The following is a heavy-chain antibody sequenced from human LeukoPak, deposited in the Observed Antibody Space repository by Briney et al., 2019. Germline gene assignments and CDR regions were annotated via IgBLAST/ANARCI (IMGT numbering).Heavy chain of an antibody. J-gene: IGHJ5*02. CDR1: GFTFSSYE. V-gene: IGHV3-48*03. CDR3: AREDYDFWSGYNWFDP. Sequence: PGGSLGLSCAASGFTFSSYEMNWVRQAPGKGLEWVSYISSSGSTIYYADSVKGRFTISRDNAKNSLYLQMNSLRAEDTAVYYCAREDYDFWSGYNWFDPWGQGTLVTVSS. D-gene: IGHD3-3*01. CDR2: ISSSGSTI.